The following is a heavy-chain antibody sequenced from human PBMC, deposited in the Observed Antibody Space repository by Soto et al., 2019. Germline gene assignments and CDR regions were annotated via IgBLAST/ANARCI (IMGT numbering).Heavy chain of an antibody. J-gene: IGHJ4*02. V-gene: IGHV3-23*01. CDR1: EVTFASYD. CDR2: ITSGGGGA. D-gene: IGHD3-10*01. Sequence: GSLRLSCVASEVTFASYDMDWVRQAPGKGLEWVSLITSGGGGANYADSVKGRFTISRDNSKNTLYLQMNSLRAEDTAVYYCAKAREVTLVRVPSSYWGQGTLVTVSS. CDR3: AKAREVTLVRVPSSY.